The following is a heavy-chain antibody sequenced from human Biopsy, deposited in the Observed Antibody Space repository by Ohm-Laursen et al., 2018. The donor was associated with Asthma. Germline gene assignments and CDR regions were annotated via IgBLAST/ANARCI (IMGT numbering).Heavy chain of an antibody. CDR2: ISYDGRNT. D-gene: IGHD2-21*02. CDR1: GFTFDNYT. V-gene: IGHV3-30*04. Sequence: SLRLSCAASGFTFDNYTMYWVRQAPGKGLEWVTIISYDGRNTYYADSVEGRFTISRDNSKNTLFLQMSSLRPEDTAVYYCARGGLHYYEYYGMDAWGQGTTVTVSS. J-gene: IGHJ6*02. CDR3: ARGGLHYYEYYGMDA.